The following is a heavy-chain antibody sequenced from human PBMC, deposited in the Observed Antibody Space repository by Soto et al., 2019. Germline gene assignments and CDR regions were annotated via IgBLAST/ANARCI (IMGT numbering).Heavy chain of an antibody. Sequence: GGSLRLSCAASGFTFSSYGMHWVRQAPGKGLEWVAVISYDGSNKYYADSVKGRFTISRDNSKNTLYLQMNSLRAEDTAVYYCAKDIVLMVYATNMDVWGKGTTVTVSS. V-gene: IGHV3-30*18. CDR3: AKDIVLMVYATNMDV. CDR2: ISYDGSNK. D-gene: IGHD2-8*01. CDR1: GFTFSSYG. J-gene: IGHJ6*03.